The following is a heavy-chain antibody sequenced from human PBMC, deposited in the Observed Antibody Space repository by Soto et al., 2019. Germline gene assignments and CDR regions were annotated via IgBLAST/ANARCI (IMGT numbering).Heavy chain of an antibody. V-gene: IGHV1-69*06. Sequence: SVKVSCKASGGTFSSYAISWVRQAPGQGLEWMGGIIPIFGTANYAQKLQGRVTITADKSTSTAYMELSSLRSEDTAVYYCARAVVVVPAAIFYYYGMDVWGQGTSVTVSS. J-gene: IGHJ6*02. CDR2: IIPIFGTA. CDR3: ARAVVVVPAAIFYYYGMDV. CDR1: GGTFSSYA. D-gene: IGHD2-2*02.